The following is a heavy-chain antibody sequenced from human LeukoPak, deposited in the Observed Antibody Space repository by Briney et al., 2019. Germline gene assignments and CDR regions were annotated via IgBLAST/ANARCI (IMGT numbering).Heavy chain of an antibody. CDR2: IKSNADGGTT. CDR1: GFTFSKAW. CDR3: STYRWRYDSSGYDY. Sequence: GGSLGLSCAASGFTFSKAWMSWVRQATGKGLEWLGRIKSNADGGTTDYAAPVQGRITISRDDSQNTLYLQLDSLKAEDTAVYYCSTYRWRYDSSGYDYWGQGTLVAVSS. D-gene: IGHD3-22*01. J-gene: IGHJ4*02. V-gene: IGHV3-15*01.